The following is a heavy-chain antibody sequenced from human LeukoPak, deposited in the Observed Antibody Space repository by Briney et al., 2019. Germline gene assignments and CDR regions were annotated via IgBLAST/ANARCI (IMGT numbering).Heavy chain of an antibody. D-gene: IGHD6-13*01. J-gene: IGHJ5*02. V-gene: IGHV3-21*01. Sequence: GGSLRLSCAASGFTVSSNYMSWVRQAPGKGLEWVSSISSSSSYIYYADSVKGRFTISRDNAKNSLYLQMNSLRAEDTAVYYCAREPGIAAAWGQGTLVTVSS. CDR3: AREPGIAAA. CDR1: GFTVSSNY. CDR2: ISSSSSYI.